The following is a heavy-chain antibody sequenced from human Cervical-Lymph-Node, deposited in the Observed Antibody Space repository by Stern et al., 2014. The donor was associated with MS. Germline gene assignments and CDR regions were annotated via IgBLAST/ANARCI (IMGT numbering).Heavy chain of an antibody. CDR1: DGSISSDF. CDR3: ARVKRWLQVDDGMDV. J-gene: IGHJ6*02. V-gene: IGHV4-59*01. CDR2: IHYKWLT. Sequence: QVQLQESGPGLVKPSETLSLNCIVSDGSISSDFWSWIRQPPGKGLEWIGYIHYKWLTSYNPSLKSRVTISVDTSKNHFSLKLTSVTPADTAVYYCARVKRWLQVDDGMDVWGQGTTVTVSS. D-gene: IGHD5-24*01.